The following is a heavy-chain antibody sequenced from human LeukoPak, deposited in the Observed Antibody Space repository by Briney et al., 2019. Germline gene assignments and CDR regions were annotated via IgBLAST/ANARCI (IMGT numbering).Heavy chain of an antibody. V-gene: IGHV3-7*01. J-gene: IGHJ5*02. D-gene: IGHD6-13*01. Sequence: GGSLRLSCAASGFTFSSYWMNWIRQAPGKGLEWVANIKQDGSEKKYVDSVKGRFTISRDDAKNSLYLQMNSLRAEDTAMYYCMTASRSSSWPPPTWGQGTLVTVSS. CDR3: MTASRSSSWPPPT. CDR1: GFTFSSYW. CDR2: IKQDGSEK.